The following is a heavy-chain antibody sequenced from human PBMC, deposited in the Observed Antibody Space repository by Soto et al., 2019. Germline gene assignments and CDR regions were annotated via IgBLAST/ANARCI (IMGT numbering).Heavy chain of an antibody. CDR2: IYSGGST. CDR3: AREGRGDILTGYAFDI. J-gene: IGHJ3*02. Sequence: GGSLRLSCAASGFTVSSNYMSWVRQAPGKGLEWVSVIYSGGSTYYADSVKGRFTISRDNSKNTLYLQMNSLRAEDTAVYYCAREGRGDILTGYAFDIWGQGTMVTVSS. CDR1: GFTVSSNY. D-gene: IGHD3-9*01. V-gene: IGHV3-53*01.